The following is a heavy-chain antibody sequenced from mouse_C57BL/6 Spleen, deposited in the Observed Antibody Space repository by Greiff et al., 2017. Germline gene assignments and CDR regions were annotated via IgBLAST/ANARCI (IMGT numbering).Heavy chain of an antibody. J-gene: IGHJ4*01. V-gene: IGHV1-61*01. CDR2: IYPSDSET. Sequence: QVQLQQPGAELVRPGSSVKLSCKASGYTFTSYWMAWVKQRPGQGLEWIGNIYPSDSETHYNQKFKDKATLTVDKSSSTAYMQLSSLTSEDSAVYYCARYGYYSYYAMDYWGQGTSVTVSS. CDR3: ARYGYYSYYAMDY. D-gene: IGHD2-3*01. CDR1: GYTFTSYW.